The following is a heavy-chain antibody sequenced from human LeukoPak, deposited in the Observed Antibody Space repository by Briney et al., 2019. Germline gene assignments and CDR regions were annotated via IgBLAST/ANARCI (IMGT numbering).Heavy chain of an antibody. Sequence: GGSLRLSCAASGFTFSSYAMSWVRQAPGKGLEWVSAISGSGGSTYYADSVKGRFTISRDNSKNTLYLQMNSLRAEDTAVYYCAKRTQDSSSWDYNWFDPWGQGTLVTVSS. CDR2: ISGSGGST. D-gene: IGHD6-13*01. J-gene: IGHJ5*02. CDR3: AKRTQDSSSWDYNWFDP. V-gene: IGHV3-23*01. CDR1: GFTFSSYA.